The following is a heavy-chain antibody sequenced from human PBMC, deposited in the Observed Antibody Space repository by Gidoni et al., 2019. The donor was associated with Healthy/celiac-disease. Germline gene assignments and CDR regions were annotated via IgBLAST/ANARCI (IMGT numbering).Heavy chain of an antibody. CDR3: ARGPTWIQLN. V-gene: IGHV4-34*01. Sequence: QVQLQQWGAGLLTPSETLSLTCAVYGGSFSGYYWSWIRQPPGKGLEWIGEINHSGSTNYNPSLKSRVTISVDTSKNQFSLKLSSVTAADTAVYYCARGPTWIQLNWGQGTLVTVSS. D-gene: IGHD5-18*01. CDR1: GGSFSGYY. CDR2: INHSGST. J-gene: IGHJ4*02.